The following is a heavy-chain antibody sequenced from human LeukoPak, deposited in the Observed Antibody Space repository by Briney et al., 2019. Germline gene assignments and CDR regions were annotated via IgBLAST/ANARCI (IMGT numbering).Heavy chain of an antibody. CDR3: AKYAGYYDILTGYYYFDY. J-gene: IGHJ4*02. V-gene: IGHV3-23*01. CDR1: GFTFSNYA. Sequence: GGSLRLSCAASGFTFSNYAVTWVRQAPGKGLEWVSGLSGSGARTYYADSVKGRFTISRDNSKNTLYPQMNSLRAEDTAVYYCAKYAGYYDILTGYYYFDYWGQGTLVTVSS. CDR2: LSGSGART. D-gene: IGHD3-9*01.